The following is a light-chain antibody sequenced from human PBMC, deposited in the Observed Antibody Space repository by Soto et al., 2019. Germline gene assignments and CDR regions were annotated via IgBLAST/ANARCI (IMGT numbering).Light chain of an antibody. CDR2: GAS. V-gene: IGKV3-20*01. J-gene: IGKJ2*01. CDR1: QSVSSSY. CDR3: QQYGSSPPMYT. Sequence: EIVLTLSPGTLSLSPGERATLSCRASQSVSSSYLAWYQQKPGQAPRLVIYGASSRATGIPDMFSGSGSGTDFTLTISRLEPEDFAVYYCQQYGSSPPMYTFGQGTKLEIK.